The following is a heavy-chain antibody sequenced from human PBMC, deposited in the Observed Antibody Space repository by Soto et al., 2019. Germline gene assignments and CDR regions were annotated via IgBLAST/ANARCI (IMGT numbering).Heavy chain of an antibody. D-gene: IGHD6-13*01. CDR2: ISGSGGST. CDR1: GFTFSSYA. V-gene: IGHV3-23*01. Sequence: AGGSLRLSCAASGFTFSSYAMSWVRQAPGKGLEWVSAISGSGGSTYYADSVKGRFTISRDNSKNTLYLQMNSLRAEDTAVYYCAKDRPLQYSSSWYAGAFDIWGQGTMVTVSS. J-gene: IGHJ3*02. CDR3: AKDRPLQYSSSWYAGAFDI.